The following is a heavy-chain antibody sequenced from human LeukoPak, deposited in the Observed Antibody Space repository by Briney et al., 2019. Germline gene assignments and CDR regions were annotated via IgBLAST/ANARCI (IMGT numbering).Heavy chain of an antibody. CDR3: ARGLSDMDV. V-gene: IGHV6-1*01. CDR2: TCYRSKWYN. CDR1: GDSVSSNIVA. J-gene: IGHJ6*02. D-gene: IGHD3-3*02. Sequence: SQTLSLTCAISGDSVSSNIVAWNWIRQSPSRGLEWLGRTCYRSKWYNDYAVSVKGRISINPDTSKNQFSLQLNSATPEDTAVYYCARGLSDMDVWGQGTTVTVSS.